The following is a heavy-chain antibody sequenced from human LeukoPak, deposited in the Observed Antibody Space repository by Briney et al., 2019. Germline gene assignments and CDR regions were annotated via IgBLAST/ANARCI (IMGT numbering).Heavy chain of an antibody. CDR3: ARGGAPGPLYYYYMDV. Sequence: PSQTLSLTCTVSGGSISSGSYYWSWIRQPAGKGLEWIGRIYTSGSTNYNPSLKSRVTISVDTSKNQFSLKLSSVTVADTAVYYCARGGAPGPLYYYYMDVWGKGTTVTVSS. J-gene: IGHJ6*03. V-gene: IGHV4-61*02. D-gene: IGHD1-26*01. CDR1: GGSISSGSYY. CDR2: IYTSGST.